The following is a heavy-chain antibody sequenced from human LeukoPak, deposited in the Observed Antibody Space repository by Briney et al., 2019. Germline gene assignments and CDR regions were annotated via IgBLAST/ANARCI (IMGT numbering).Heavy chain of an antibody. CDR2: INPSGGST. V-gene: IGHV1-46*01. J-gene: IGHJ6*03. CDR1: GYTFTSYY. D-gene: IGHD3-3*01. CDR3: ARDGVLRFLEWLPIDYYYMDV. Sequence: ASVKVSCKASGYTFTSYYMHWVGQAPGQGLEWMGIINPSGGSTSYAQKFQGRVTMTRDMSTSTVYMELSSLRSEDTAVYYCARDGVLRFLEWLPIDYYYMDVWGKGTTVTVSS.